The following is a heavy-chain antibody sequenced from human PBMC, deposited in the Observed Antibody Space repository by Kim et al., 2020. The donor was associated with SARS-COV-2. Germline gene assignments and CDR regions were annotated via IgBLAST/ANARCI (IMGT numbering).Heavy chain of an antibody. D-gene: IGHD2-21*01. CDR3: ARRCGGDCES. J-gene: IGHJ4*02. V-gene: IGHV4-39*01. Sequence: SETLSLTCTVSGGSISSSSYYWGWIRQPPGKGLEWIGSIYYSWSTYYNPSLKSRVTISVDTSKNQFSLKLSSVTAADTAVYYCARRCGGDCESWGQGTLVTVSS. CDR1: GGSISSSSYY. CDR2: IYYSWST.